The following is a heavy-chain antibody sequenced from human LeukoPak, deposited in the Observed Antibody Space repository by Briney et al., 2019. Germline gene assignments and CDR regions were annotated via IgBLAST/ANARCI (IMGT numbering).Heavy chain of an antibody. CDR2: ISPYNGDT. CDR3: ARGPSDIVVVVAPTSHAFDI. V-gene: IGHV1-18*01. CDR1: GYTFIISA. J-gene: IGHJ3*02. Sequence: GASVKVSCKASGYTFIISAISWVRQAPGQGLEWMGWISPYNGDTSYAQNLQGRVTMTTDTSTNTAYMELRSLRPDDTAVYYCARGPSDIVVVVAPTSHAFDIWGRGTMVTVSS. D-gene: IGHD2-15*01.